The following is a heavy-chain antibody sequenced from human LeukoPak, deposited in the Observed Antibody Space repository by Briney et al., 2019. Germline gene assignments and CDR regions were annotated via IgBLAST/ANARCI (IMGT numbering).Heavy chain of an antibody. D-gene: IGHD5-24*01. V-gene: IGHV3-30*04. CDR3: ARDSSEEMATNSPGY. Sequence: GGSLRLSCAASGFTFSSYVMHWVRQAAGKGLEWVAVISYDGSNKYYADSVKGGFTISRDNPKNTLYLQMNSLRAEDTAVYYCARDSSEEMATNSPGYWGQGTLVTVSS. CDR1: GFTFSSYV. CDR2: ISYDGSNK. J-gene: IGHJ4*02.